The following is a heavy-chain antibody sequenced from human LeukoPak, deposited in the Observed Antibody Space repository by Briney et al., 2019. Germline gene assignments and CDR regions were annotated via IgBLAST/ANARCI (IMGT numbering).Heavy chain of an antibody. J-gene: IGHJ6*02. CDR2: INYSGST. CDR1: GGALTTYY. CDR3: ARAQLNLLVDFGMDV. V-gene: IGHV4-59*01. Sequence: KPSEALSLPCTVSGGALTTYYWAWVREPPREGQGWVGYINYSGSTNYNPSLKSRVTISVDTSKNQFSLKLSSVTAADTAVYYCARAQLNLLVDFGMDVWGQGTTVTVSS. D-gene: IGHD1-1*01.